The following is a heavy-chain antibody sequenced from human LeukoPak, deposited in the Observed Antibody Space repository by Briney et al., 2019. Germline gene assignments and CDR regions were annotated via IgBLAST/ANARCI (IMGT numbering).Heavy chain of an antibody. CDR1: GYNFTGYY. Sequence: GASVKVSCKASGYNFTGYYMHWVRQAPGQGLEWMGRINPNSGGTNYAQKFQGRVTMTRDTSISTAYMELSRLRSDDTAVYYCARDVGIVVVTGGDNYWGQGTLVTVSS. CDR2: INPNSGGT. V-gene: IGHV1-2*06. J-gene: IGHJ4*02. CDR3: ARDVGIVVVTGGDNY. D-gene: IGHD2-21*01.